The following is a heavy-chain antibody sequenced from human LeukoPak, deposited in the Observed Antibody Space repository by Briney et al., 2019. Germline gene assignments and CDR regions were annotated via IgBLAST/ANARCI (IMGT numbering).Heavy chain of an antibody. V-gene: IGHV4-61*02. Sequence: SQTLSLTCTGSGGCISSGSYYWSWIRQPAGKGLEWIGRIYTSGSTNYNPSLKSRVTISVDTSKNQFSLKLSSVTAADTAVYYCARVSPHYYDSSGPNDAFDIWGQGTMVTVSS. CDR3: ARVSPHYYDSSGPNDAFDI. CDR2: IYTSGST. D-gene: IGHD3-22*01. CDR1: GGCISSGSYY. J-gene: IGHJ3*02.